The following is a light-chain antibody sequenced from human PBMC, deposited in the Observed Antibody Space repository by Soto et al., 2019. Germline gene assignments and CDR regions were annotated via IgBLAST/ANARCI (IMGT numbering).Light chain of an antibody. CDR2: ATS. CDR1: QTVSSY. J-gene: IGKJ5*01. V-gene: IGKV1-39*01. Sequence: DIQMTQSPSSLSASVGDRVNITCRASQTVSSYLNWYQQKPGTVPKLLIYATSNLQSGVPSRFSGRGFGTDFTLTISSLPPEDFATYYCQQSFTTPSFGQGTRLEIK. CDR3: QQSFTTPS.